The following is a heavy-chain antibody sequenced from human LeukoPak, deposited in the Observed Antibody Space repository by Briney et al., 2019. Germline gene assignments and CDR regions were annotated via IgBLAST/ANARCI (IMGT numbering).Heavy chain of an antibody. V-gene: IGHV3-9*01. Sequence: GGSLRLSCAASGFTFDDYAMHWVRQAPVKGLEWVSGISWNSGSIGYADSVKGRFTISRDNAKNSLYLQMNSLRAEDTALYYCAKDNSAMVYVFDYWGQGTLVTVSS. CDR1: GFTFDDYA. D-gene: IGHD5-18*01. CDR3: AKDNSAMVYVFDY. J-gene: IGHJ4*02. CDR2: ISWNSGSI.